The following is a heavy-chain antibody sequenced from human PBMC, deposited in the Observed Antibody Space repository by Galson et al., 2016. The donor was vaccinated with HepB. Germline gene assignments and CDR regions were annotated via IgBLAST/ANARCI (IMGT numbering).Heavy chain of an antibody. V-gene: IGHV5-51*01. J-gene: IGHJ6*02. CDR3: ARYYHYDSGGFFGSYYYYAMDV. CDR2: IYPGDSDT. D-gene: IGHD3-22*01. CDR1: GYSFNSYW. Sequence: QSGAEVKKPGEYLKISCQGSGYSFNSYWIGWVRQMPGKGLEWVGSIYPGDSDTRYSPSFQGRVTISADKSITTAYLQWSGLKASDTGIFYCARYYHYDSGGFFGSYYYYAMDVWGQGTTVTVSS.